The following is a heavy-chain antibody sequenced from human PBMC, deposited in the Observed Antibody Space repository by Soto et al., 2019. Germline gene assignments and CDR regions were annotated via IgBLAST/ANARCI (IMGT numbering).Heavy chain of an antibody. Sequence: EQLVESGGGLVQPGGSLKLSCAASGFPFSGSSMHWVRQASGKGLEWVGRIRSEANSYATAYAASVKGRFTISRDDSKNTVYLQMNSLETADTAVYYCTRLGEGSYYYYYFMDVWGKGTTVTVSS. J-gene: IGHJ6*03. CDR2: IRSEANSYAT. CDR3: TRLGEGSYYYYYFMDV. V-gene: IGHV3-73*01. CDR1: GFPFSGSS. D-gene: IGHD3-16*01.